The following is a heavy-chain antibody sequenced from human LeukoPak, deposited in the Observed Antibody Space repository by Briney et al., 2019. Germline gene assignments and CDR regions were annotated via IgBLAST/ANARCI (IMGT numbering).Heavy chain of an antibody. CDR3: AGPDSSEIDY. Sequence: PSETLSLTCAVYGGSFSGYYWSWIRQPPGKGLEWIGEINHSGSTNYNPSLKSRVTISVDTSKNQFSLKLSSVTAADTAVYYCAGPDSSEIDYWGQGTLVTVSS. J-gene: IGHJ4*02. V-gene: IGHV4-34*01. CDR2: INHSGST. CDR1: GGSFSGYY.